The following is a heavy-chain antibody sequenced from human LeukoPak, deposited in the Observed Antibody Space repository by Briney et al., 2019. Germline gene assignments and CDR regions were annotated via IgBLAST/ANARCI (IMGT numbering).Heavy chain of an antibody. CDR1: GGSISSYY. Sequence: SETLSLTCTVSGGSISSYYWSWIRQSPGKGLEWIGYIYYSGSTNYNPSLKSRVTISVDTSKNQFSLKLSSVTAADTAVYYCARVGGDYYGSGSYYTIDYWGQGTLVTVSS. V-gene: IGHV4-59*01. CDR3: ARVGGDYYGSGSYYTIDY. CDR2: IYYSGST. J-gene: IGHJ4*02. D-gene: IGHD3-10*01.